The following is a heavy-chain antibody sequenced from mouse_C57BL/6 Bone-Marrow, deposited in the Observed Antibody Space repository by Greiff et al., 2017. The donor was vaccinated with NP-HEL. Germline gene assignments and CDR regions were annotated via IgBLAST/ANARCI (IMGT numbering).Heavy chain of an antibody. J-gene: IGHJ1*03. V-gene: IGHV5-9-1*02. CDR3: TRGGSKAGYFDV. Sequence: EVQLVESGEGLVKPGGSLKLSCAASGFTFSSYAMSWVRQTPEKRLEWVAYISSGGDYIYYADTVKGRFTISRDNARNTLYLQMSSLKSEDTAMYYCTRGGSKAGYFDVWGTGTTVTVSS. D-gene: IGHD1-3*01. CDR1: GFTFSSYA. CDR2: ISSGGDYI.